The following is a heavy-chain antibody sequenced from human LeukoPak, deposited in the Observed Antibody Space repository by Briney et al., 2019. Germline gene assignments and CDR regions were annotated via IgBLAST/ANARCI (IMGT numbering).Heavy chain of an antibody. CDR1: GYTFTGYY. V-gene: IGHV1-2*02. D-gene: IGHD4-17*01. Sequence: ASVKVSCKASGYTFTGYYMHWVRQAPGQGLEWMGWINPNSGGTNYAQKFQGRVTMTRDTSISTAYMELSRLRSDDTAVYYCANLLEPHSTTVTKKHWGQGTLVTVSS. J-gene: IGHJ4*02. CDR3: ANLLEPHSTTVTKKH. CDR2: INPNSGGT.